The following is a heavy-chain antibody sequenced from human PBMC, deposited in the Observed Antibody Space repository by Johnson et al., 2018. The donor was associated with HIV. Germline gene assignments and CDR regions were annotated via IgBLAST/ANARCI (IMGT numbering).Heavy chain of an antibody. Sequence: EVQLVESGGGLVQPGGSLRLSCAASGFTVSSNYMRWVRQAPGKGLEWVSVLYSGGSTYYADSVKGRFTISRDNSKNTLYLQLNSLRAEDTAVYYCARGRFRCRAFDVWSQGTLVTVSS. V-gene: IGHV3-66*01. J-gene: IGHJ3*01. CDR1: GFTVSSNY. CDR2: LYSGGST. CDR3: ARGRFRCRAFDV. D-gene: IGHD3-3*01.